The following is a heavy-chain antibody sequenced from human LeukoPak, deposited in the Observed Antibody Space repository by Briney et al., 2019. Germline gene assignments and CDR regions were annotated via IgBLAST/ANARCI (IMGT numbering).Heavy chain of an antibody. CDR3: AREGNDYVWGSYDY. V-gene: IGHV1-18*01. Sequence: GASVKVSCKASGYTFTGYGISWVRQAPGQGLEWMGWISAYNGNTNYAQKLQGRVTMTTDTSTSTAYMELRSLRSDDTAVYYCAREGNDYVWGSYDYWGQGTLVTVSS. D-gene: IGHD3-16*01. CDR2: ISAYNGNT. J-gene: IGHJ4*02. CDR1: GYTFTGYG.